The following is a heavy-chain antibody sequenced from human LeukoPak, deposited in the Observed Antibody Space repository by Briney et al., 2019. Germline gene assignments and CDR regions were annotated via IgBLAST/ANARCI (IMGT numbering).Heavy chain of an antibody. D-gene: IGHD3-10*01. J-gene: IGHJ4*02. V-gene: IGHV4-38-2*02. CDR1: GYSISSGYY. Sequence: KASETLSLTCTVSGYSISSGYYWGWIRQPPGKGLEWIGYIYYSGSTNYNPSLKSRVTISVDTSKNQFSLKLSSVTAADTAVYYCARDAMVRGVIGYWGQGTLVTVSS. CDR2: IYYSGST. CDR3: ARDAMVRGVIGY.